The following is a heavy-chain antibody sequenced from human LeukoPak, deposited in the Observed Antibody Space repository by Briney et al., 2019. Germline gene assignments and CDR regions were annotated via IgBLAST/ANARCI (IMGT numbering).Heavy chain of an antibody. CDR2: IYYSGST. Sequence: SETLSLTCNVSGGSISSYYWSWIRQPPGKGLEWIAYIYYSGSTNYNSSLKSRVTISVDTSKNQFSRKLSSVTAADTAVYYCASVRRGFGESSRYYAYYYMGVWGKGTTVTISS. D-gene: IGHD3-10*01. CDR1: GGSISSYY. V-gene: IGHV4-59*08. CDR3: ASVRRGFGESSRYYAYYYMGV. J-gene: IGHJ6*03.